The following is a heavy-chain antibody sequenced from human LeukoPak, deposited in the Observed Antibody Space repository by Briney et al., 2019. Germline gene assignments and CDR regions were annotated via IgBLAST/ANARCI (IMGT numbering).Heavy chain of an antibody. CDR3: ARAPGSGWYYYGMDV. CDR2: ISAYNGNT. J-gene: IGHJ6*04. V-gene: IGHV1-18*04. D-gene: IGHD6-19*01. CDR1: GYTFTSYG. Sequence: GASVKVSCKASGYTFTSYGISWVRQAPGQGLEWMGWISAYNGNTNYAQKLQGRVTMTTDTSTSTAYMELRSLRSDDTAVYYCARAPGSGWYYYGMDVWGKGTTVTVSS.